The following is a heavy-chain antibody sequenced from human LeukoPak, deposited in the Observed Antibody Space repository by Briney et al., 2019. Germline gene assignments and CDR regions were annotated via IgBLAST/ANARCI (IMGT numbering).Heavy chain of an antibody. CDR3: ARGPTLFSSSWYGQVDY. CDR2: ISVYNGNT. D-gene: IGHD6-13*01. Sequence: ASVKVSCKASGYTFTSYGISWVRQAPGQGLEWMGWISVYNGNTNYAQKLQGRVTMTTDTSTSTAYMELRSLRSDDTAVYYCARGPTLFSSSWYGQVDYWGQGTLVTVSS. V-gene: IGHV1-18*01. CDR1: GYTFTSYG. J-gene: IGHJ4*02.